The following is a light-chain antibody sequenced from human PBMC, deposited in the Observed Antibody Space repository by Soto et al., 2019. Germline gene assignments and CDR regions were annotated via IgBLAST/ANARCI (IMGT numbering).Light chain of an antibody. CDR3: QQYNDWPPIT. J-gene: IGKJ5*01. V-gene: IGKV3-15*01. CDR1: QSVSNN. Sequence: EIMMTQSPATLSVSPGESATLSCRASQSVSNNLAWYQHKPGQAPRLLIYYASTRATGIPARFSGSGSGTEFTLTIRSLQSEDFELYYCQQYNDWPPITFGQGTRLEIK. CDR2: YAS.